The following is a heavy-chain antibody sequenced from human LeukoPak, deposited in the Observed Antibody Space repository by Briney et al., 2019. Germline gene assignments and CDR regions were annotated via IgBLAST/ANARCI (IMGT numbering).Heavy chain of an antibody. CDR3: ARVGPGIAAAFGY. V-gene: IGHV1-2*02. Sequence: GASVKVSCKASGYTFTGYYMHWVRQAPGQGLEWMGWINPNSGGTNYAQKFQGRVTMTRDTSSRTAYMELSRLRSDDTAVYYCARVGPGIAAAFGYWGQGTLVTVSS. CDR1: GYTFTGYY. J-gene: IGHJ4*02. D-gene: IGHD6-13*01. CDR2: INPNSGGT.